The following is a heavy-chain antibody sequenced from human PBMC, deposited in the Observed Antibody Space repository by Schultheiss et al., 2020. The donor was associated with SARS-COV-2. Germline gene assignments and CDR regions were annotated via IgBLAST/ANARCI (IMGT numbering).Heavy chain of an antibody. CDR2: ISGTGGST. CDR3: AREHGDPAKVY. V-gene: IGHV3-23*01. D-gene: IGHD4-17*01. CDR1: GFTFSSYA. Sequence: GGSLRLSCAASGFTFSSYAMNWVRQAPGKGLEWVSVISGTGGSTYYADFVKGRFTISRDNSKNTLYLQMNSLRAEDTAVYYCAREHGDPAKVYWGQGTMVTVSS. J-gene: IGHJ4*02.